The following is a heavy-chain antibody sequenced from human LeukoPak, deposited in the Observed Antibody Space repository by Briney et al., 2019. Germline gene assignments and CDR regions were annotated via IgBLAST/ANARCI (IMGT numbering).Heavy chain of an antibody. D-gene: IGHD3-10*01. CDR2: INHSGST. CDR3: ARSELLWFGGVKSGFDY. CDR1: GGSFSGYY. J-gene: IGHJ4*02. Sequence: PSETLSLTCAVYGGSFSGYYWSWIRQPPGKGLEWIGEINHSGSTNYNPSLKSRVTISVDRSKNQFSLRLNSVTAADTAVYYCARSELLWFGGVKSGFDYWGQGTLVTVSS. V-gene: IGHV4-34*01.